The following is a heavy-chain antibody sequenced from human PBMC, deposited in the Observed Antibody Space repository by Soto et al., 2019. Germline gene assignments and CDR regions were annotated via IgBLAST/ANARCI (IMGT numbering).Heavy chain of an antibody. CDR1: GFTFSSYW. Sequence: EVQLVESGGGLVQPGGSLRLSCAASGFTFSSYWMSWVRQAPGKGLEWVANIKQDGSEKYYVDSVKGRFTIARDNAKNSLYLQMNSLRAEDTAVYYCARDIPREWELCGYWGQGTLVTVSS. CDR3: ARDIPREWELCGY. V-gene: IGHV3-7*01. J-gene: IGHJ4*02. CDR2: IKQDGSEK. D-gene: IGHD1-26*01.